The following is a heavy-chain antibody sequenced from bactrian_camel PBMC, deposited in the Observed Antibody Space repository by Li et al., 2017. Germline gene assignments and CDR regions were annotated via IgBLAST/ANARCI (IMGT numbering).Heavy chain of an antibody. D-gene: IGHD1*01. CDR3: VALAWGFNY. V-gene: IGHV3S63*01. J-gene: IGHJ4*01. CDR1: RPQPQDTASLYTFDSAC. CDR2: QRDAAT. Sequence: HVQLVESGGGSVQAGGSLRLSCEASRPQPQDTASLYTFDSACMGWFRQAPGKEPEGVAAQRDAATYYADSVKGRFSISRANTMNTAYLQMDSLKSEDTAQYYCVALAWGFNYWGQGTQVTVS.